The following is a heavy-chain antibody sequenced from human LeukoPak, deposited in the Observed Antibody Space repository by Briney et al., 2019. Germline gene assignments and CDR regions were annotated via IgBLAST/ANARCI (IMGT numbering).Heavy chain of an antibody. Sequence: KPSETLSLTCSVSGGSITSYYWNWIRQPPGKGLEWIGYIHYNGGTNYNPYLKSRVTISLEASKNQFSLQLTTMTAADAAVSYYARRAEMTLNGLGNWFDPWGEGTKVSVSS. J-gene: IGHJ5*02. CDR2: IHYNGGT. CDR3: ARRAEMTLNGLGNWFDP. V-gene: IGHV4-59*01. D-gene: IGHD2-8*01. CDR1: GGSITSYY.